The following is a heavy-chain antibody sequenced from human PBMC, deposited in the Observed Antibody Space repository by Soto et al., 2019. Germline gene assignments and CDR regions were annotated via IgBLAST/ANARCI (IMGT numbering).Heavy chain of an antibody. J-gene: IGHJ6*02. CDR2: IYYSGST. D-gene: IGHD2-2*01. Sequence: SETLSLTCAVSGGSISSGDYYWSWIRQPPGKGLEWIGYIYYSGSTYYNTSLKSRVTISVDTSKNQFSLKLSSVTAADTAVYYCARERVVVVPTAMRSYYYGMDVWGQGTTVTVSS. CDR1: GGSISSGDYY. CDR3: ARERVVVVPTAMRSYYYGMDV. V-gene: IGHV4-30-4*01.